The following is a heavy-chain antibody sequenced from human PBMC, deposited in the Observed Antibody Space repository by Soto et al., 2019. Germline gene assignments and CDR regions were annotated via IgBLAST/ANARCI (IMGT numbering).Heavy chain of an antibody. CDR2: IYYSGST. D-gene: IGHD3-22*01. J-gene: IGHJ4*02. V-gene: IGHV4-59*01. CDR1: GGSISSYY. CDR3: ARDNGRENYYDSSGYWYYFDF. Sequence: SETLSLTCTVSGGSISSYYWSWIRQPPGKGLEWIGYIYYSGSTDYNPSLKSRVTISVDTSKNQFSLKLSSVTAADTAVYYCARDNGRENYYDSSGYWYYFDFWAQRTLVTVSS.